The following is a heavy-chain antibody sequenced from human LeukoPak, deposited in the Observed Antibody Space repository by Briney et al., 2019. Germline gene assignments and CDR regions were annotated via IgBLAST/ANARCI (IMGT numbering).Heavy chain of an antibody. V-gene: IGHV3-23*01. Sequence: GGSLRLACAASGFTFTTNAMSWVRQAPGKGLEWVSAISGRTGGTYYADSVKGRFTISRDNSKSTLYLQMDSLRAEDAAVYYCAKCGNSGCHLIDYWGQGTLVTVSS. CDR2: ISGRTGGT. J-gene: IGHJ4*02. CDR1: GFTFTTNA. CDR3: AKCGNSGCHLIDY. D-gene: IGHD5-12*01.